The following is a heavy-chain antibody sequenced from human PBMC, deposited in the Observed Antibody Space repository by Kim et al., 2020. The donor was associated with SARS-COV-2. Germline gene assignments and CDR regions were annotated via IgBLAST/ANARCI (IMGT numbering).Heavy chain of an antibody. CDR2: ITYSATGT. Sequence: GGSLRLSCSASGFTFSSYAMNWVRQAPGKELEWVSSITYSATGTYYADSVKGRFTISRDDSKNTLDLQMNSLRADDTAVYYCAKSPVRFCSGVRCNPFDSWGQGAQVTVSS. V-gene: IGHV3-23*01. J-gene: IGHJ4*02. CDR3: AKSPVRFCSGVRCNPFDS. D-gene: IGHD2-15*01. CDR1: GFTFSSYA.